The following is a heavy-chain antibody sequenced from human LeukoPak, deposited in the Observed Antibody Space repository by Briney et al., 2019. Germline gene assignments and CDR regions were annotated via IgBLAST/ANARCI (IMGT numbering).Heavy chain of an antibody. CDR3: ARVRMSIMDV. V-gene: IGHV3-48*03. Sequence: PGGSLRLSCVTSGFAFSYSEMTWVRQAPGKGLEWVSYISTTGSAIYYADSLKGRFIISRDNAKNSVYLQMNSLRAEDTGIYYCARVRMSIMDVWGQGTTVTVSS. D-gene: IGHD6-6*01. CDR1: GFAFSYSE. J-gene: IGHJ6*02. CDR2: ISTTGSAI.